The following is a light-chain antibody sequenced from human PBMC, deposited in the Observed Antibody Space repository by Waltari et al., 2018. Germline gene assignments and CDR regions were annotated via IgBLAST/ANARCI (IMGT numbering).Light chain of an antibody. Sequence: QSALTQPASVSGSPGQSITIPCAGTANDVGNYNLVSWYQQHPGKAPKLIIYEVTKRPCGVSNRFAASKSGIAASLTISGLQAEDEAEYYCFSYAGRFSFVFGTGTQVTV. CDR2: EVT. CDR1: ANDVGNYNL. CDR3: FSYAGRFSFV. J-gene: IGLJ1*01. V-gene: IGLV2-23*02.